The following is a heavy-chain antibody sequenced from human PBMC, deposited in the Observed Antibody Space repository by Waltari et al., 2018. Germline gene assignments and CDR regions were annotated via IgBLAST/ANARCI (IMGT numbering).Heavy chain of an antibody. J-gene: IGHJ6*04. V-gene: IGHV1-69*12. CDR2: IIPIFGTA. CDR3: ARVGAYCSSTSCPLIV. Sequence: QVQLVQSGAEVKKPGSSVKVSCKASGGTFSSYAISWVRQVPGPGLEWMGGIIPIFGTANYAQKFQGRVTITADESTSTAYMELSSLRSEDTAVYYCARVGAYCSSTSCPLIVWGKGTTVTVSS. D-gene: IGHD2-2*01. CDR1: GGTFSSYA.